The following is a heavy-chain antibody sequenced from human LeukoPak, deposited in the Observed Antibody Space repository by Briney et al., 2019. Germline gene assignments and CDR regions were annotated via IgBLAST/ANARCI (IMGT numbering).Heavy chain of an antibody. Sequence: GESLKISCKGSGYNFANYWIHWVRQMPGKGLEWMGSIYPGVSDTRYSPSFQGQVTISADKSISTAYLQWSSLKASDTAMYYCARASIMGATQSPFDYWGQGTLVTVSS. CDR2: IYPGVSDT. V-gene: IGHV5-51*01. CDR1: GYNFANYW. CDR3: ARASIMGATQSPFDY. D-gene: IGHD1-26*01. J-gene: IGHJ4*02.